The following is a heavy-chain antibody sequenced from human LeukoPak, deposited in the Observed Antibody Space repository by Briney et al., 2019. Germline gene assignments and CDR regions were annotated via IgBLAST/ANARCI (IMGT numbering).Heavy chain of an antibody. J-gene: IGHJ2*01. CDR1: GFTVSTNY. Sequence: GGSLRLSCAASGFTVSTNYMNWVRQAPGKGLEWVSILYSGSSTYYADSVEGRFTISRDSYKNTLFLQMNDLRAEDTAVYYCARVGDHFHWYLDLWGRGTLVTVSS. CDR2: LYSGSST. V-gene: IGHV3-53*01. CDR3: ARVGDHFHWYLDL. D-gene: IGHD3-3*02.